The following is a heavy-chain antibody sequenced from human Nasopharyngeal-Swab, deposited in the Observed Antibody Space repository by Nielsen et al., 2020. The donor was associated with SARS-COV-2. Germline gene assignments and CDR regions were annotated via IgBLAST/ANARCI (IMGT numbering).Heavy chain of an antibody. V-gene: IGHV3-53*01. J-gene: IGHJ4*02. D-gene: IGHD1-14*01. Sequence: GGSLRLSCAASGLIVSSNYMSWVRQAQGKGLEWVSIIYSGGTTYYADSVRGRFTISRDNSKNTLSLQMRSLRAEDTAVYYCARVANHSMDSWGQGTLVTVSS. CDR2: IYSGGTT. CDR3: ARVANHSMDS. CDR1: GLIVSSNY.